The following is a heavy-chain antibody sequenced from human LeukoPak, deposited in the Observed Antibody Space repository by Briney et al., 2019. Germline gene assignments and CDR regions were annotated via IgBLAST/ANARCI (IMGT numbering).Heavy chain of an antibody. CDR1: GYTFTSYG. Sequence: ASVKVSCKASGYTFTSYGISWVRQAPGQGLEWMGWISAYNGNTNYAQKLQGRVTMNTDTSTSTAYMELRSLRSDDTAVYYCAREKGVAALGWFDPWGQGTLVTVSS. D-gene: IGHD6-6*01. J-gene: IGHJ5*02. CDR2: ISAYNGNT. CDR3: AREKGVAALGWFDP. V-gene: IGHV1-18*01.